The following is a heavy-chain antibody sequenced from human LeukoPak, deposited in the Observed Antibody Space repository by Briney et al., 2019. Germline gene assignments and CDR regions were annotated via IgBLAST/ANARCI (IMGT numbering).Heavy chain of an antibody. CDR3: ARDQHSSGWYVGYYYYMDV. J-gene: IGHJ6*03. Sequence: GGSLRLSCTASGFTFSREGMSWVRQAPGKGLEWVSGMSGSGDRTYYADSVKGRFTISRDNAKNSLYLQMNSLRAEDTAVYYCARDQHSSGWYVGYYYYMDVWGKGTTVTVSS. D-gene: IGHD6-19*01. CDR1: GFTFSREG. V-gene: IGHV3-23*01. CDR2: MSGSGDRT.